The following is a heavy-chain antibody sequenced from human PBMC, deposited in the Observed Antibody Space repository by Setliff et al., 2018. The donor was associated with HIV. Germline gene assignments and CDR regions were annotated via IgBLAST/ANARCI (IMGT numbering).Heavy chain of an antibody. CDR3: TTQSLS. CDR2: ISGSGGST. Sequence: ETLSLTCTVSGGSISSGGYYWSWIRQLPGKGLEWVSAISGSGGSTYYADSVKGRFTISRDNSKNTLYLQMNSLKTEDTAVYYCTTQSLSWGQGTLVTVPQ. CDR1: GGSISSGGYY. J-gene: IGHJ4*02. V-gene: IGHV3-23*01.